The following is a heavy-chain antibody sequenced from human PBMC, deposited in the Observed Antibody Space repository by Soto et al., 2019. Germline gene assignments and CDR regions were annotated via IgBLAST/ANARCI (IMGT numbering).Heavy chain of an antibody. CDR3: ARLLEYYGSGSYSLDY. J-gene: IGHJ4*02. Sequence: ASVKVSCKASGYTFTSYAMHWVRQAPGQRLEWMGWINAGSGNTKYSQKFQGRVTITRDTSASTAYMELSSLRSEDTAVYYCARLLEYYGSGSYSLDYWGQGTLVTVSS. V-gene: IGHV1-3*01. CDR2: INAGSGNT. CDR1: GYTFTSYA. D-gene: IGHD3-10*01.